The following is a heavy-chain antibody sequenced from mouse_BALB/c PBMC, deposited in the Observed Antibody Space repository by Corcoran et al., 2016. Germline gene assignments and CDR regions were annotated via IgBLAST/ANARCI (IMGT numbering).Heavy chain of an antibody. J-gene: IGHJ2*01. D-gene: IGHD1-1*02. V-gene: IGHV1S136*01. CDR1: GYTFSSYV. CDR2: INPYNDGT. CDR3: ARDGGNRPFDY. Sequence: EVQLQQSGPELVKPGASVTMSCKASGYTFSSYVMDWVKQKPGQGLEWIGYINPYNDGTKYNEKFKGKATLTSDKSSSTAYMELSSLTSEDSAVYYCARDGGNRPFDYWGQGTTLTVSS.